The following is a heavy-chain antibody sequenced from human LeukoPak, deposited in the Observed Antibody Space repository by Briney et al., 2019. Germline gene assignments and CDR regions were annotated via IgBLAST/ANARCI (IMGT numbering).Heavy chain of an antibody. V-gene: IGHV4-31*03. CDR3: ASSSGSGYYYVLAFDI. Sequence: SETLSLTCTVSGGSISSGGYSWSWIRQHPGKGLEWIGYIYYSGSTYYNPSLKSRVTISVDTSKNQFSLKLSSVTAADTAVYYCASSSGSGYYYVLAFDIWGQGTMVTVSS. CDR2: IYYSGST. D-gene: IGHD3-22*01. CDR1: GGSISSGGYS. J-gene: IGHJ3*02.